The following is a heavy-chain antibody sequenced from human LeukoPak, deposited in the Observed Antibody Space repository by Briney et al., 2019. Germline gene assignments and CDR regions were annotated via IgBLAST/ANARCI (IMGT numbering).Heavy chain of an antibody. V-gene: IGHV4-31*03. CDR1: GGSISSGGYY. Sequence: SQTLSLTCTVSGGSISSGGYYWSWIRQHPGKGLEWIGYIYYSGSTYYNPSLKSRVTISVDTSKNQFSLKLSSVTAADTAVYYCARIRQSEYCSGGSCYSGYYYGMDVWGQGTTVTVSS. J-gene: IGHJ6*02. D-gene: IGHD2-15*01. CDR2: IYYSGST. CDR3: ARIRQSEYCSGGSCYSGYYYGMDV.